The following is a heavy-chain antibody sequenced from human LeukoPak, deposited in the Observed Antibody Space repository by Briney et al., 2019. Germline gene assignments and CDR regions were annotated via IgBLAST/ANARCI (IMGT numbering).Heavy chain of an antibody. CDR1: GGTFSSYA. CDR3: ARTDFWSGYYRYYFDY. Sequence: ASVKVSCKASGGTFSSYAISWVRQAPGQGLEWMGGIIPIFGTANYAQKFQGRVTITADESTSTAYMELSSLRSDDTAVYYCARTDFWSGYYRYYFDYWGQGTLVTVSS. D-gene: IGHD3-3*01. CDR2: IIPIFGTA. J-gene: IGHJ4*02. V-gene: IGHV1-69*13.